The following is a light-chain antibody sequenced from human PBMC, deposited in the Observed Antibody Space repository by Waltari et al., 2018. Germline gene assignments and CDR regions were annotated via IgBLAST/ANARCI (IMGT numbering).Light chain of an antibody. Sequence: DIVMTQSPASLAVSLGERATIHCKSSQSVLYSSNNKNYLAWYQQKPGQPPKLLIYWASTRESGVPDRFGGSGSGTDFTLTISSLQAEDVAVYYCQQYYSTPPTFGPGTKVDIK. J-gene: IGKJ3*01. CDR2: WAS. V-gene: IGKV4-1*01. CDR3: QQYYSTPPT. CDR1: QSVLYSSNNKNY.